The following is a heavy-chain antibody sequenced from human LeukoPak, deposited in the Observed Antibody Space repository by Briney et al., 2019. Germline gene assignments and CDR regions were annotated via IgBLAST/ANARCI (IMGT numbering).Heavy chain of an antibody. D-gene: IGHD3-22*01. CDR2: IYPGDSDT. CDR3: AKTARHHYSWGYGAKDH. J-gene: IGHJ4*02. CDR1: GYSFTSYW. V-gene: IGHV5-51*01. Sequence: GESLKISCKGSGYSFTSYWIGWVRQMPGKGLEWMGIIYPGDSDTRYSPSFQGQVTISADKSISTAYLQLSSLKASDTALEYRAKTARHHYSWGYGAKDHRGPGTLVPVSS.